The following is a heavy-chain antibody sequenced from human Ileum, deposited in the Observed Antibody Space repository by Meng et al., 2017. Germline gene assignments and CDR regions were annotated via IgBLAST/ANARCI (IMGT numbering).Heavy chain of an antibody. CDR2: ISADNGNA. V-gene: IGHV1-18*01. CDR1: GYTFTNYG. Sequence: ASVKVSCKASGYTFTNYGINWVRQAPGQGLEWIAWISADNGNAKYAQNLQDRVTLTTETSTTTAYMELRNLRSDDTAVYYCTRGGMTSETTFFLHWGQGTLVTVSS. CDR3: TRGGMTSETTFFLH. D-gene: IGHD3-3*02. J-gene: IGHJ4*02.